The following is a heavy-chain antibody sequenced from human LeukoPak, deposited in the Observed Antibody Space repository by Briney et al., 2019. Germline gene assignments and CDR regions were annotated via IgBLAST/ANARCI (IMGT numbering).Heavy chain of an antibody. J-gene: IGHJ4*02. CDR1: GGSISSGGYY. CDR2: IYHSGST. CDR3: ARKEWVPYYFDY. D-gene: IGHD3-3*01. V-gene: IGHV4-30-2*01. Sequence: SETLSLTCTVSGGSISSGGYYWSWIRQPPGKGLEWIGYIYHSGSTYYNPSLKSRVTISVDRSKNQFSPKLSSVTAADTAVYYCARKEWVPYYFDYWGQGALVTVSS.